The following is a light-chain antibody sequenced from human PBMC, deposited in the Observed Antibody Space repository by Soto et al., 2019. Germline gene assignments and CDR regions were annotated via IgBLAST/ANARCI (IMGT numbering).Light chain of an antibody. V-gene: IGLV2-23*01. CDR1: SGDVGSYNP. CDR3: CSYAGSTTVV. CDR2: EDS. J-gene: IGLJ2*01. Sequence: QSALTQPASVSGSPGQSITISCSGASGDVGSYNPVSWYQQHPGKAPKLTIYEDSKRPSGVSNRFSGSKSANTASLTISGLQAEYEADYYCCSYAGSTTVVFGGGTKLTVL.